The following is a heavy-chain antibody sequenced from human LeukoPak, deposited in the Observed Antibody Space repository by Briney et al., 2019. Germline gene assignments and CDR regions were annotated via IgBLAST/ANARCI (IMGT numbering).Heavy chain of an antibody. CDR1: GYTFTSYY. CDR3: ARGFKRDKSLYDILTGYYVHYGMDV. CDR2: MNPNSGNT. D-gene: IGHD3-9*01. Sequence: ASVKVSCKASGYTFTSYYMHWVRQATGQGLEWMGWMNPNSGNTGYAQKFQGRVAMTRNTSISTAYMELSILRSEDTAVDYCARGFKRDKSLYDILTGYYVHYGMDVWGQGTTVTVSS. J-gene: IGHJ6*02. V-gene: IGHV1-8*02.